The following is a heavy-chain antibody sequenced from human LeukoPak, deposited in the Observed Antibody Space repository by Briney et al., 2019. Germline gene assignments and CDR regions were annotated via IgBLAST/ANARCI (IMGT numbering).Heavy chain of an antibody. D-gene: IGHD3-10*01. CDR2: INPSGGST. CDR3: ARDFLDYGSGSYYEGGPVDY. CDR1: GYTFTSYY. J-gene: IGHJ4*02. V-gene: IGHV1-46*01. Sequence: ASVKVSCKASGYTFTSYYMHWVRQAPGQGLEWMGIINPSGGSTSYAQKFQGRVTMTRDTSTSTVYMELSSLRSEDTAAYYCARDFLDYGSGSYYEGGPVDYWGQGTLVTVSS.